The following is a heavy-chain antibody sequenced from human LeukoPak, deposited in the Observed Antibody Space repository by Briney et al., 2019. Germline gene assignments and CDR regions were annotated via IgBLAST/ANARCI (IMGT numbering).Heavy chain of an antibody. CDR3: ARLPTSQGAFDI. CDR2: MYFSGST. CDR1: GGSISSSTFY. J-gene: IGHJ3*02. V-gene: IGHV4-39*01. Sequence: SETLSLTCTVSGGSISSSTFYWVWIRQPPGKGLEWIGTMYFSGSTYYNPSLKSRITISVDTYKNQFSLRMSSVTAADASLYYCARLPTSQGAFDIWGQGTMVTVSS.